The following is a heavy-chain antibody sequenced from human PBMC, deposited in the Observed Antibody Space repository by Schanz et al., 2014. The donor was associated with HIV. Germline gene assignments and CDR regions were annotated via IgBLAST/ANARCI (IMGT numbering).Heavy chain of an antibody. CDR1: GFTFNLYS. J-gene: IGHJ6*02. CDR3: ARDRFQGGTRGGYYYYGLDV. CDR2: ISSSSKSI. Sequence: EVQLVESGGGLVQPGGSVRLSCAASGFTFNLYSMNWVRQAPGKGLEWISYISSSSKSIYYTDSLKGRFTISRDNAKNSLYLQMNYLTEEESAIYYCARDRFQGGTRGGYYYYGLDVWGQGITVTVSS. D-gene: IGHD5-12*01. V-gene: IGHV3-48*02.